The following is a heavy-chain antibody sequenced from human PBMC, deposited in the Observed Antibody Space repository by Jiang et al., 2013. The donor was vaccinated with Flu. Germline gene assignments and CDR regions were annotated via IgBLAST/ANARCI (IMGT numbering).Heavy chain of an antibody. D-gene: IGHD1-14*01. CDR1: GFTSGDYA. CDR3: AKDMARGLNTGFYAMDV. J-gene: IGHJ6*02. V-gene: IGHV3-9*02. Sequence: VQLVESGGDLAQPGRSLRLSCAASGFTSGDYAMHWVRQAPGKGLEWVSGINWNSNNVGYADSVKGRFTISRDSAKNALYLQMNSLKVEDTALYYCAKDMARGLNTGFYAMDVWGQGTTVIVSS. CDR2: INWNSNNV.